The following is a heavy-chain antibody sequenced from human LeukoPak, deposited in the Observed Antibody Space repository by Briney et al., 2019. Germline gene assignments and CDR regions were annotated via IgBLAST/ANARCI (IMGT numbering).Heavy chain of an antibody. J-gene: IGHJ4*02. V-gene: IGHV4-4*09. CDR2: IYSSGRT. CDR1: GGPLSGYY. CDR3: ECAGY. Sequence: SETLSLTCTVSGGPLSGYYWNWIRQPPGEGLEWLGYIYSSGRTNYNPSLKSRVTISVDTSKNQFSLKLNSVTAADTAVYYCECAGYWGQGTLVTVSS.